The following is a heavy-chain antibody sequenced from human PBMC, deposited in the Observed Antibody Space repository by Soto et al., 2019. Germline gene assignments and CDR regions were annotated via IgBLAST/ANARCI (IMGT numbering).Heavy chain of an antibody. D-gene: IGHD6-19*01. CDR1: GDSVSSNSAA. Sequence: SQTLSLTCAISGDSVSSNSAAWNWIRQSPSRGLEWLGRTYYRSKWYNDYAVSVKSRITINPDTSKNQFSLQLNSVTPEDTAVYYCARVAVAGPKYYYYGMDVRGQGTTVTVSS. CDR3: ARVAVAGPKYYYYGMDV. J-gene: IGHJ6*02. CDR2: TYYRSKWYN. V-gene: IGHV6-1*01.